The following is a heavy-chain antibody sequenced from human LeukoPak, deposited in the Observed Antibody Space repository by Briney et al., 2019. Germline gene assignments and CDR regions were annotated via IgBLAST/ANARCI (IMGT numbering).Heavy chain of an antibody. CDR2: INPNSGGT. CDR3: ARSVAQPPRRPTLDY. V-gene: IGHV1-2*02. D-gene: IGHD2-15*01. J-gene: IGHJ4*02. Sequence: ASVKVSCKASGYTFTGYYMHWVRQAPGQGLEWMGWINPNSGGTNYAQKFQSRVTMTRDTSISTAYMELSRLRSDDTAVYYCARSVAQPPRRPTLDYWGQGTLVTVSS. CDR1: GYTFTGYY.